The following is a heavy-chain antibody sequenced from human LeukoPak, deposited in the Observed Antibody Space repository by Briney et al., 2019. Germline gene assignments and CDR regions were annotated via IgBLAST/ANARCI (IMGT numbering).Heavy chain of an antibody. J-gene: IGHJ4*02. D-gene: IGHD6-13*01. CDR1: GFTFSSYG. CDR2: ISGSGGST. CDR3: AKEKGYSSSWSYFDY. Sequence: GGSLRLSCAASGFTFSSYGMSWVRQAPGKGLEWVSAISGSGGSTYYADSVKGRFTISRDNSKNTLYLQMNSLRAEDTAVYYCAKEKGYSSSWSYFDYWGQGTLVTVSS. V-gene: IGHV3-23*01.